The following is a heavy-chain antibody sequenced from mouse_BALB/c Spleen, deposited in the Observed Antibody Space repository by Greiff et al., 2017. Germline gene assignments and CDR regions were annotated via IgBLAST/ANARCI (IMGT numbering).Heavy chain of an antibody. D-gene: IGHD2-1*01. CDR3: ARRDGNYFYAMDY. CDR2: VNPYNGGT. J-gene: IGHJ4*01. Sequence: EVQLQQSGPELVKPGASVKMSCKASGYTFTDYYMDWVKQSHGESFEWIGRVNPYNGGTSYNQKFKGKATLTVDKSSSTAYMELNSLTSEDSAVYYCARRDGNYFYAMDYWGQGTSVTVSS. V-gene: IGHV1-19*01. CDR1: GYTFTDYY.